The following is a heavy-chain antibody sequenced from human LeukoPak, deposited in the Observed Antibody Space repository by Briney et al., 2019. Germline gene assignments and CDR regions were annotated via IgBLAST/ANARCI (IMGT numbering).Heavy chain of an antibody. CDR1: GFTFDDYA. J-gene: IGHJ3*02. V-gene: IGHV3-43*02. Sequence: GGSLRLSCAASGFTFDDYAMHWVRQAPGKGLEWVSLISGDGGSTYYADSVKGRFTISRDNSKNSLYLQMNSLRTEDIALYYCAKGTAGSDIWGQGTMVTVSS. CDR2: ISGDGGST. D-gene: IGHD3-10*01. CDR3: AKGTAGSDI.